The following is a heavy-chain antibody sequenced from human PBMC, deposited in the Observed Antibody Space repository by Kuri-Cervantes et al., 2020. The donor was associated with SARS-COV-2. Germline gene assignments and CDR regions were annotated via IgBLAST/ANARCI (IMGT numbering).Heavy chain of an antibody. J-gene: IGHJ4*02. V-gene: IGHV3-7*01. Sequence: GESLKISCAASGFTFSSYWMSWVCQAPGKGLEWVANIKQDGSERFYVDSVKGRFTISRDNAKNSLYLQMDSLRVEDTAVYYCARDADSSPWYAYWGQGALVTVSS. CDR1: GFTFSSYW. CDR2: IKQDGSER. CDR3: ARDADSSPWYAY. D-gene: IGHD3-22*01.